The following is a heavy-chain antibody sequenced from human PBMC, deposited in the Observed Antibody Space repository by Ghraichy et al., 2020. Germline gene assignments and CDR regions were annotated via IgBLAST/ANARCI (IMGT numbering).Heavy chain of an antibody. CDR3: ARGRRSGSYYDYYYGMDV. Sequence: SETLSLTCAVSGGSFSGYYWTWIRQPPGKGLEWIGEINHSESTNYNPSLKSRVTISVDTSKNQFSLKVSSVTAADTAVYFCARGRRSGSYYDYYYGMDVWGQGTTVTVSS. J-gene: IGHJ6*02. CDR1: GGSFSGYY. V-gene: IGHV4-34*01. CDR2: INHSEST. D-gene: IGHD1-26*01.